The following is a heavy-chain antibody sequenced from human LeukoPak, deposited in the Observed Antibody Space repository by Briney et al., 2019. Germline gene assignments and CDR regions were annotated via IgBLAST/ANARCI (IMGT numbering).Heavy chain of an antibody. CDR1: GFTFSSYG. V-gene: IGHV3-30*02. D-gene: IGHD5-24*01. Sequence: PGGSLRLSCAASGFTFSSYGMHWVRQAPGKGLEWVAVIWYDGSNKYYADSVKGRFTISRDNSKNTLYLQMNSLRAEDTAVYYCAKDRRPYYYYGMDVWGQGTTVTVSS. CDR3: AKDRRPYYYYGMDV. J-gene: IGHJ6*02. CDR2: IWYDGSNK.